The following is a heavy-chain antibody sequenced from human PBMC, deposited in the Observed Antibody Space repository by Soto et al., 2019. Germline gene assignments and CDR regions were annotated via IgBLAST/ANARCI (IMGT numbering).Heavy chain of an antibody. CDR1: GFTFSSYA. V-gene: IGHV3-23*01. D-gene: IGHD1-26*01. Sequence: GGSLRLSCAASGFTFSSYAMSWVRQAPGKGLEWVSAISGSGGSTYYADSVKGRFTISRDNSKNTLYLQMNSLRAEDTAVYYCAKDPIVGATDLYYFDYWGQGTLVTVSS. J-gene: IGHJ4*02. CDR3: AKDPIVGATDLYYFDY. CDR2: ISGSGGST.